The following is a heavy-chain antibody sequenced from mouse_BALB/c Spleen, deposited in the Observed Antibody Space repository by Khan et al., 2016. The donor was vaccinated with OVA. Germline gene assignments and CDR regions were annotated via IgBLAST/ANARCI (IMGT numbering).Heavy chain of an antibody. V-gene: IGHV5-6*01. D-gene: IGHD1-1*02. J-gene: IGHJ3*01. Sequence: EVQLVESGGDLVKPGGSLKLSCAASGFTFSTYGMSWVRQTPDMRLEWVATISSGGHYTYYPDSVKGRFTISRDYAKQNLYLQMSSLKSEDTAIYYCARLAYYYNSEGFAYWGQGTLVTVSA. CDR2: ISSGGHYT. CDR3: ARLAYYYNSEGFAY. CDR1: GFTFSTYG.